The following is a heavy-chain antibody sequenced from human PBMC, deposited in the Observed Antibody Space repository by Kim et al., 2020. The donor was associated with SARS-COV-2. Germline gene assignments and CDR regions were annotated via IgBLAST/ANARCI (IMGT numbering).Heavy chain of an antibody. CDR2: VHYTGST. D-gene: IGHD4-17*01. CDR3: ARVSKSGAWAYYFDF. Sequence: SETLSLTCTVSGDSTSGYYWSWIRQPPGKGLEWIGYVHYTGSTNDNPSLNRRVRLSIDTSKNQFSLKLNSVTAADTAVYYCARVSKSGAWAYYFDFWGPGTLVTVSS. V-gene: IGHV4-59*01. CDR1: GDSTSGYY. J-gene: IGHJ4*02.